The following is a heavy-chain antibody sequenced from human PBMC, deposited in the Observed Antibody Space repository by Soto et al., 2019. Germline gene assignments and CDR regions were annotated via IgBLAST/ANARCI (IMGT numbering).Heavy chain of an antibody. D-gene: IGHD5-12*01. J-gene: IGHJ6*03. CDR3: ARDSTRYYYYMDV. CDR1: GFTVSSNY. Sequence: ESGGGLVQPGGSLRLSCAASGFTVSSNYMSWVRQAPGKGLEWVSVIYSGGSTYYADSVKGRFTISRDNSKNTLYLQMNSLRAEDTAVYYCARDSTRYYYYMDVWGKGTTVTVSS. CDR2: IYSGGST. V-gene: IGHV3-66*01.